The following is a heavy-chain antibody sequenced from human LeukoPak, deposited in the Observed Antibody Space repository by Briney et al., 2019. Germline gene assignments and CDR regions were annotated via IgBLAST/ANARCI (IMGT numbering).Heavy chain of an antibody. Sequence: PGGSLRLSCAASGFTFSSYAMQWVRQAPGKGLEWVAVISYDGSNKYYADSVKGRFTISRDNSKNTLYLQMNSLRAEDTAVYYCARDITDYDFWSGYPDDYYYGMDVWGQGTTVTVSS. CDR2: ISYDGSNK. V-gene: IGHV3-30-3*01. CDR1: GFTFSSYA. CDR3: ARDITDYDFWSGYPDDYYYGMDV. J-gene: IGHJ6*02. D-gene: IGHD3-3*01.